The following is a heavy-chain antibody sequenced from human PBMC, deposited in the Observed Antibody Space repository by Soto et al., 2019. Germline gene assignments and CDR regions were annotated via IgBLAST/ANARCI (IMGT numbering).Heavy chain of an antibody. J-gene: IGHJ6*03. V-gene: IGHV4-34*01. D-gene: IGHD1-7*01. CDR2: INHSGST. CDR1: GGSFSGYY. CDR3: ARGGRNYRYYYYYYMDV. Sequence: PSETLSLTCAVYGGSFSGYYWSWIRQPPGKGLEWIEEINHSGSTNYNPSLKSRVTMSVDTSKNQFSLKLSSVTAADTAVYYCARGGRNYRYYYYYYMDVWGKGTTVTVSS.